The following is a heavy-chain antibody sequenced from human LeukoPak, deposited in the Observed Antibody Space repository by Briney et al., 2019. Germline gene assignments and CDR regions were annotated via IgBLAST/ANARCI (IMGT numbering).Heavy chain of an antibody. D-gene: IGHD5-12*01. V-gene: IGHV4-4*09. CDR1: RGSISGSISSYY. CDR3: ARIPLGYSGAYYFDY. Sequence: SETLSLTCNVSRGSISGSISSYYWNWLRQPPEKGLEWIGYISSSGSVNDNPSLRSRVTISVDTSKNQFFLNLSSVSAADTAVYYCARIPLGYSGAYYFDYWGQGTLVTVSP. CDR2: ISSSGSV. J-gene: IGHJ4*02.